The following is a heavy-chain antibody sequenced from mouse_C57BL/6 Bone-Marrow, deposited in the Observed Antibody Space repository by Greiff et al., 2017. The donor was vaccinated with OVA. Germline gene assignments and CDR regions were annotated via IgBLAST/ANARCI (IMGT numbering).Heavy chain of an antibody. CDR1: GFTFSDYG. V-gene: IGHV5-17*01. J-gene: IGHJ3*01. Sequence: EVKVVESGGGLVKPGGSLKLSCAASGFTFSDYGMHWVRQAPEKGLEWVAYISSGSSTIYYADTVKGRFTISRDNAKNTLFLQMTRLRSEDTAMYYCANDGGFAYWGQGTLVTVSA. CDR3: ANDGGFAY. D-gene: IGHD2-12*01. CDR2: ISSGSSTI.